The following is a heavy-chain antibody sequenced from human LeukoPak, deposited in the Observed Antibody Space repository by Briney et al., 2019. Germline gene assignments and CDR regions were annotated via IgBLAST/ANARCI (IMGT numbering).Heavy chain of an antibody. CDR2: ISYDGSNK. J-gene: IGHJ3*02. D-gene: IGHD4-17*01. Sequence: PGGSLRLSCVASGFTFSSYCMSWVRQAPGKGLEWVAVISYDGSNKYYADSVKGRFTISRDNSKNTLYLQMNSLRAEDTAVYYCARPLTTRSYSDAFDIWGQGTMVTVSS. CDR1: GFTFSSYC. CDR3: ARPLTTRSYSDAFDI. V-gene: IGHV3-30*03.